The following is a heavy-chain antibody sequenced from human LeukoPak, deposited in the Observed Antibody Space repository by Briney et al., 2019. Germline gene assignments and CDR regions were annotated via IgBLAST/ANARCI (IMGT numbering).Heavy chain of an antibody. CDR3: ATLVTPNY. D-gene: IGHD4-23*01. Sequence: APGKLSCNVSGYTVTALAVQWWRQAPGQGLEWMGGFEPAEGETIYARNVQGTVSMTEDTSTDTAYMELSSLRSEDTAVYYCATLVTPNYWGQGTLVTLSS. J-gene: IGHJ4*02. CDR2: FEPAEGET. V-gene: IGHV1-24*01. CDR1: GYTVTALA.